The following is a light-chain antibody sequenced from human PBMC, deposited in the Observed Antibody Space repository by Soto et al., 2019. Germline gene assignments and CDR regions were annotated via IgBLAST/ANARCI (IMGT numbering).Light chain of an antibody. Sequence: DIQMTQSPSSLSASVGDRVTITCRASQGISTYLVWYQQKPGTVPKLLIFAASTLHSGVPSRFSCSGSGTDFTLTISSLPPEDVATYYCQNYNGAPWTFGQGTKVEIK. V-gene: IGKV1-27*01. CDR1: QGISTY. CDR2: AAS. CDR3: QNYNGAPWT. J-gene: IGKJ1*01.